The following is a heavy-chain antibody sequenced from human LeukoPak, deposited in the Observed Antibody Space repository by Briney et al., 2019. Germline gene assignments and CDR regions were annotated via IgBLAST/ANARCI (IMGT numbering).Heavy chain of an antibody. CDR3: ARGLAYYDILTG. V-gene: IGHV1-69*05. Sequence: ASVKVSCEASGGTFSSYAISWVRQAPGQGLEWMGGIIPIFGTANYAQKFQGRVTITTDESTSTAYMELSSLRSEDTAVYYCARGLAYYDILTGWGQGTLVTVSS. J-gene: IGHJ4*02. D-gene: IGHD3-9*01. CDR2: IIPIFGTA. CDR1: GGTFSSYA.